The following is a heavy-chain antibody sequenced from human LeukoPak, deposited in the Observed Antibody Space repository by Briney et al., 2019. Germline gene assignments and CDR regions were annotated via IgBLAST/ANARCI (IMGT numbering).Heavy chain of an antibody. CDR2: ISGSGGST. Sequence: GGSLRLSCAASGFTFSSYAMSWVRQAPGKGLEWVSAISGSGGSTYYADSVKGRFTTSRDNSKNTLYLQMNSLRAEDTAVYYCAKGSSLAVASFDYWGQGTLVTVSS. D-gene: IGHD6-19*01. CDR1: GFTFSSYA. J-gene: IGHJ4*02. V-gene: IGHV3-23*01. CDR3: AKGSSLAVASFDY.